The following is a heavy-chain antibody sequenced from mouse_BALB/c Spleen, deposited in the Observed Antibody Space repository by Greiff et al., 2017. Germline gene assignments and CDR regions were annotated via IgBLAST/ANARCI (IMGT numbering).Heavy chain of an antibody. Sequence: QVQLPQSGAELVRPGTSVKMSCKAAVYTFPNYWLGWVKQRPGHGLEWIGDIYPGGGYTNYNEKFKGKATLTADTSSSTAYMQLSSLTSEDSAIYYCARGNHPYAMDYWGQGTSVTVSS. CDR1: VYTFPNYW. V-gene: IGHV1-63*02. D-gene: IGHD2-1*01. J-gene: IGHJ4*01. CDR3: ARGNHPYAMDY. CDR2: IYPGGGYT.